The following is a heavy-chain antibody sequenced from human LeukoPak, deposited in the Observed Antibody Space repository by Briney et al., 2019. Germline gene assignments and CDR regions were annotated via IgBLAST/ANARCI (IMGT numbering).Heavy chain of an antibody. Sequence: GGSLRLSCAASGFTFSSYAMSWVRQGPGKGLEWVSAISVSGNTYHADSVKGRFTISRDSYKNTLYLQMNSLRAEDAAVYYCAKAPVTTCSGAYCYPFDYWGQGTLVTVSS. J-gene: IGHJ4*02. CDR2: ISVSGNT. CDR1: GFTFSSYA. V-gene: IGHV3-23*01. CDR3: AKAPVTTCSGAYCYPFDY. D-gene: IGHD2-15*01.